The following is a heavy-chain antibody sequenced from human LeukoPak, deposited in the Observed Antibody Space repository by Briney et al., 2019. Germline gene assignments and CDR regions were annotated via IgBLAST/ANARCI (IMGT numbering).Heavy chain of an antibody. J-gene: IGHJ4*02. V-gene: IGHV3-53*05. CDR3: ARDFRPVVGTAGAFDS. CDR1: GFTVSNNY. D-gene: IGHD2-2*01. CDR2: IYSGGRT. Sequence: GGSLRLSCAVSGFTVSNNYMNWVRQAPGKGLEWVSIIYSGGRTYYADSAKGRFTISRDNAKNSLYLQMNSLRAEDTAVYYCARDFRPVVGTAGAFDSWGQGTLVTVSS.